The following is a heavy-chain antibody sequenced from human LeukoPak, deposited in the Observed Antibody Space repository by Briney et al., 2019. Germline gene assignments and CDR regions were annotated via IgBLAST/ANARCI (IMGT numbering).Heavy chain of an antibody. V-gene: IGHV4-34*01. Sequence: PSETLSLTCAVYGGSFSGHYWTWIRQPPGKGLEWIGEINHSGSTNYNPSLKSRVTISVDTSKNQFSLKLSSVTAADTAVYYCARTTEAHSWRTRYYDYYMDVWGKGTTVTVSS. CDR3: ARTTEAHSWRTRYYDYYMDV. CDR1: GGSFSGHY. D-gene: IGHD6-13*01. J-gene: IGHJ6*03. CDR2: INHSGST.